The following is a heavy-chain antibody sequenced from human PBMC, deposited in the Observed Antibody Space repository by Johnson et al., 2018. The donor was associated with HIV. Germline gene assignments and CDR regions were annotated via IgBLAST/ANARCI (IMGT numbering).Heavy chain of an antibody. CDR2: ISYDGSNQ. Sequence: QVLLVESGGGLVQPGGSLSLSCAASGFTFSSYAMHWVRQAPGKGLEWVAVISYDGSNQYYADSVKGRFTISRDNSKNTLYLQMNSLRAEDTAVYSCAKALGWELSIWGQGTMVTVSS. D-gene: IGHD1-26*01. J-gene: IGHJ3*02. CDR1: GFTFSSYA. V-gene: IGHV3-30-3*01. CDR3: AKALGWELSI.